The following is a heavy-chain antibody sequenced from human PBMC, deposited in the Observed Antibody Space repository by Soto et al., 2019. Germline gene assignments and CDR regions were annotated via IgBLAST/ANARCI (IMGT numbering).Heavy chain of an antibody. V-gene: IGHV1-46*01. CDR2: INPSGGST. Sequence: ASVKASCKASGYTFTSYYMHWVRQAPGQGLEWMGIINPSGGSTSYAQKFQGRVTMTTDTSTSTAYMELRSLRSDDTAVYYCARDLAVGLVXYWGQGSLVXVSS. D-gene: IGHD6-19*01. CDR1: GYTFTSYY. CDR3: ARDLAVGLVXY. J-gene: IGHJ4*02.